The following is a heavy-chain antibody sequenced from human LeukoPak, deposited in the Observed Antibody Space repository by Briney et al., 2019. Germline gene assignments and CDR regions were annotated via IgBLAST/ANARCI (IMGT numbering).Heavy chain of an antibody. CDR3: ARETIVVVVAATLKFLDY. CDR2: INPSGGST. J-gene: IGHJ4*02. Sequence: ASVKVSCKASGYTFTSYYMHWVRQAPGQGLEWMGIINPSGGSTSYAQKFQGRVTMTRDTSTSTVYMELSSLRSEDTAVYYCARETIVVVVAATLKFLDYWGQGTLVTVSS. V-gene: IGHV1-46*01. CDR1: GYTFTSYY. D-gene: IGHD2-15*01.